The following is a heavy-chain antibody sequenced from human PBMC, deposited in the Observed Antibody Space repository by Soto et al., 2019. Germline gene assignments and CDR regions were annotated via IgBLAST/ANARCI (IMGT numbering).Heavy chain of an antibody. D-gene: IGHD3-10*01. CDR2: IIPIFGTA. Sequence: GASVKVSCKASGGTFSSYAISWARQAPGQGLEWMGGIIPIFGTANYAQKFQGRVTITADESTSTAYMELSSLRSEDTAVYYCARGRRIYGSGSYYIHYFDYWGQGTLVTVSS. CDR1: GGTFSSYA. CDR3: ARGRRIYGSGSYYIHYFDY. V-gene: IGHV1-69*13. J-gene: IGHJ4*02.